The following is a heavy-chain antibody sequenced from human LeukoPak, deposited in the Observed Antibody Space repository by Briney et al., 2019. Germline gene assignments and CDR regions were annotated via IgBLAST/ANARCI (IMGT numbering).Heavy chain of an antibody. J-gene: IGHJ4*02. CDR3: ARGGYSPDY. V-gene: IGHV3-48*01. CDR1: GFAFNTYS. CDR2: ISTTSATI. Sequence: GGSLRLSCVASGFAFNTYSMNWVRQTPGRGLEWVSYISTTSATIYYADSVKGRFTISRDNVKNSPYLQMNSLRAEDTALYYCARGGYSPDYWGQGTLVTVSS. D-gene: IGHD3-22*01.